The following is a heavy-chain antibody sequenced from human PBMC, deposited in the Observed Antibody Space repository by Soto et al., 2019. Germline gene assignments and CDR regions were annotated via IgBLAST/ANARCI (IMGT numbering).Heavy chain of an antibody. D-gene: IGHD6-13*01. CDR2: IYSGGST. Sequence: GGSLRLSCAASGFTVSSNYMSWVRQAPGKGLEWVSVIYSGGSTYYADSVKGRFTISRHNSKNTLYLQMNSLRAEDTAVYYCARSRYSSSWSLPGYEYYMDVWGKGTTVTVSS. CDR1: GFTVSSNY. J-gene: IGHJ6*03. V-gene: IGHV3-53*04. CDR3: ARSRYSSSWSLPGYEYYMDV.